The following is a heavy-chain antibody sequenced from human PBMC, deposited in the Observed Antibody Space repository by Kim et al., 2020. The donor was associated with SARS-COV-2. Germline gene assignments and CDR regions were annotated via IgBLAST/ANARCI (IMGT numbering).Heavy chain of an antibody. CDR1: GGSFSGYY. J-gene: IGHJ6*02. CDR3: ARGFNTMIVVVIKPYYYYGMDV. D-gene: IGHD3-22*01. Sequence: SETLSLTCAVYGGSFSGYYWSWIRQPPGKGLEWIGEINRSGSTNYNPSLKSRVTISVDTSKNQFSLKLSSVTAAETAVYYCARGFNTMIVVVIKPYYYYGMDVWGQGTTVTVSS. CDR2: INRSGST. V-gene: IGHV4-34*01.